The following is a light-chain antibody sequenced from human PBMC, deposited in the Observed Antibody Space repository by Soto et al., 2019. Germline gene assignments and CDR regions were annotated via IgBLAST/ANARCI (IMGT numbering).Light chain of an antibody. CDR1: QSVSGN. V-gene: IGKV3-15*01. Sequence: EIVMTQSPATLSVSPGEGATLSCRASQSVSGNLAWYQHKPGQAPRLLIHGASTRATGIPARFSGSGSGTEFTLTISSLQSEDFAVYYCQQYNNRPPRTFGQGTKVDIK. J-gene: IGKJ1*01. CDR3: QQYNNRPPRT. CDR2: GAS.